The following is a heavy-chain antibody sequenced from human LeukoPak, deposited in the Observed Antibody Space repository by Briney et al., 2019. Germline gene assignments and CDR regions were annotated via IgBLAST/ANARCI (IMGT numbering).Heavy chain of an antibody. V-gene: IGHV1-18*01. J-gene: IGHJ4*02. CDR1: GYTFTSYG. CDR3: ARDFGDSGSSGWSI. D-gene: IGHD3-22*01. Sequence: ASVKVSCKASGYTFTSYGISWVRQAPGQGLEWMGWISAYNGNTNYAQKLQGRVTMTTDTSTSTAYMELRSLRSDDTAAYYCARDFGDSGSSGWSIWGQGTLVTVSS. CDR2: ISAYNGNT.